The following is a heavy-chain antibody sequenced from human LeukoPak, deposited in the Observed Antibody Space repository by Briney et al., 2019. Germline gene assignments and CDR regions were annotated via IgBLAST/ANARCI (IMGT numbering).Heavy chain of an antibody. V-gene: IGHV3-21*01. CDR1: GFTFSSYS. J-gene: IGHJ5*02. CDR2: VSTGSRDI. CDR3: ARESSSWYRADFRFGP. D-gene: IGHD6-13*01. Sequence: PGGSLRLSCAASGFTFSSYSMNWVRQSPGKGLEWVSSVSTGSRDIYYADSVKGRFTISRDFAKNSLYLQMNSLRVEDTAVYYCARESSSWYRADFRFGPWGQGTLVTVSS.